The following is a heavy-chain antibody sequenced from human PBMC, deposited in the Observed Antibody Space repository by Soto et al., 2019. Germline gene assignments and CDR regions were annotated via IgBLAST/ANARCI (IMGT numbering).Heavy chain of an antibody. D-gene: IGHD2-21*02. V-gene: IGHV3-74*01. CDR1: GFNFTNHW. CDR3: ARESGDWPLNWFDP. CDR2: ITSDGKSK. Sequence: GGSLRLSCAASGFNFTNHWMHWVRQAPGKGLVWVSRITSDGKSKAYAESVKGRFAISRDNAKNTVYLQMNGLTVEDTAVFYCARESGDWPLNWFDPWGQGTLVTVSS. J-gene: IGHJ5*02.